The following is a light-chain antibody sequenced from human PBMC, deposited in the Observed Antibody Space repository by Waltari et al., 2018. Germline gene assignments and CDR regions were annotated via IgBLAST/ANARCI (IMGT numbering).Light chain of an antibody. CDR3: SVWDSNLNVRV. CDR1: SNNVGNQG. J-gene: IGLJ3*02. Sequence: QAGLTQPPSVSKDLRQTATLTCTGNSNNVGNQGAAWLQQHQGHPPNLLSYRNNNRPSGISERFSASRSGNTASLTITGLQPEDEADYYCSVWDSNLNVRVFGGGTKLTVL. V-gene: IGLV10-54*04. CDR2: RNN.